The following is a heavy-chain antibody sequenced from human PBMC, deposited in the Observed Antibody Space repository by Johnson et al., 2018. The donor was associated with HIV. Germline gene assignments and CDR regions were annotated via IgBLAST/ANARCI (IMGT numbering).Heavy chain of an antibody. V-gene: IGHV3-66*01. Sequence: KGLEWVSVIYTGSDSTSYTDSVKDRFTISRDSSQNAVYLQMSSLRAEDTALYYCARGSSGSFDLWGRGTMVTVSS. D-gene: IGHD6-6*01. J-gene: IGHJ3*01. CDR2: IYTGSDST. CDR3: ARGSSGSFDL.